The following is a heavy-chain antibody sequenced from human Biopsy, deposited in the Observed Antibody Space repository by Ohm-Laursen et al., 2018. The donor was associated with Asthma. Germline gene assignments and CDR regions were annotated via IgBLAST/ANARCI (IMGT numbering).Heavy chain of an antibody. CDR3: AKGMDTFDI. V-gene: IGHV3-23*01. D-gene: IGHD5-18*01. J-gene: IGHJ3*02. CDR1: GFRFNSYA. CDR2: ISASGNST. Sequence: SLRLSCAASGFRFNSYAVSWVRQAPGKGPERVSTISASGNSTYYGDSVKGRSTISRDNSKNTLFLHMNSLRADDTAVYYCAKGMDTFDIWGQGTLVTVSS.